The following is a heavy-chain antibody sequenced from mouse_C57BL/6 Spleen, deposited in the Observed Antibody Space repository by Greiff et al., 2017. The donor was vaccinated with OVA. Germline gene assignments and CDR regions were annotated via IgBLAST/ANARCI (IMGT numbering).Heavy chain of an antibody. CDR1: GYAFTNYL. J-gene: IGHJ3*01. V-gene: IGHV1-54*01. Sequence: QVQLQQSGAELVRPGTSVKVSCKASGYAFTNYLIEWVKQRPGQGLEWIGVINPGSGGTNYNEKFKGKATLTADKSSSTAYMQLSSLTSEDSVVYFCARSDGNYGWFAYWGQGTLVTVSA. D-gene: IGHD2-1*01. CDR3: ARSDGNYGWFAY. CDR2: INPGSGGT.